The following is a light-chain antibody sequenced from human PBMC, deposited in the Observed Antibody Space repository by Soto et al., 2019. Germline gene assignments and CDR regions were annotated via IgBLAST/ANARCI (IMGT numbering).Light chain of an antibody. J-gene: IGKJ2*01. V-gene: IGKV3-15*01. CDR2: GAS. CDR3: QQYNNWPYT. CDR1: QSVSTN. Sequence: EIVMTQSQDTLSVSPGERATLSCRASQSVSTNLAWYQQKPGQAPRLLIYGASTRATGIPARFSGSGSGTEFTLTISSLQSEDFAVYHCQQYNNWPYTFGQGTKLEIK.